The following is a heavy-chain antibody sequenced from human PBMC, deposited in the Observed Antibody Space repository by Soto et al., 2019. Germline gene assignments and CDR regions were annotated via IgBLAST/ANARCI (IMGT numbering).Heavy chain of an antibody. J-gene: IGHJ4*02. Sequence: SETLSLTCTVSGGSISSGGYYWSWIRQHPGKGLEWIGYIYYSGSTYYKPSLKNQDNISVDTSKNQFSMKLSTVTAADTAVYYCARGSGGYKIYYFDYWGQGTLVTVSS. V-gene: IGHV4-31*01. CDR2: IYYSGST. D-gene: IGHD5-12*01. CDR3: ARGSGGYKIYYFDY. CDR1: GGSISSGGYY.